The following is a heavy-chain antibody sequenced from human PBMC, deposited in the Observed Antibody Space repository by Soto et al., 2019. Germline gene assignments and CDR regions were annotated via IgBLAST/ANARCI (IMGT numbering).Heavy chain of an antibody. CDR3: AKDDPRFSLYPNYYDSSGYYGDAFDI. V-gene: IGHV3-23*01. Sequence: EVQLLESGGGLVQPGGSLRLSCAASGFTFSSYAMSWVRQAPGKGLEWVSAISGSGGSTYYADSVKGRFTISRDISKKTRYQQMNSLRAEDTAVYYCAKDDPRFSLYPNYYDSSGYYGDAFDIWGQGTMVTVSS. D-gene: IGHD3-22*01. CDR2: ISGSGGST. J-gene: IGHJ3*02. CDR1: GFTFSSYA.